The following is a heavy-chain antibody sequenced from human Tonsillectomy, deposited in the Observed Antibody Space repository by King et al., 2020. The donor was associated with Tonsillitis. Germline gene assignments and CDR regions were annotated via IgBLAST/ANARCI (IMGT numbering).Heavy chain of an antibody. CDR3: ARDNGYFDY. CDR2: ISYDGSNK. CDR1: GFTFSSYG. Sequence: VQLVESGGGVVQPGRSLRLSCGASGFTFSSYGMHWVRQAPGKGLEWVAVISYDGSNKYYADSVKGRFTISRDNSKNTLYLQMNSLRAEDTAVYYCARDNGYFDYWGQGTLVTVSS. V-gene: IGHV3-30*19. J-gene: IGHJ4*02.